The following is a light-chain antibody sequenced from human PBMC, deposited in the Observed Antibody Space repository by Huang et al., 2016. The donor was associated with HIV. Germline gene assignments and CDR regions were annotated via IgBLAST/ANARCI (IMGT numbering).Light chain of an antibody. CDR3: QQYGSSPYT. CDR1: QSVSSSY. CDR2: GAA. J-gene: IGKJ2*01. V-gene: IGKV3-20*01. Sequence: EIVLTQSPGTLSLSPGERATLSCRASQSVSSSYLAWYQQKPGQAPRLLIYGAASRATGIPDRFSGSGSGTDFTITISRLETEDFAVYYCQQYGSSPYTFGKGTKLEIK.